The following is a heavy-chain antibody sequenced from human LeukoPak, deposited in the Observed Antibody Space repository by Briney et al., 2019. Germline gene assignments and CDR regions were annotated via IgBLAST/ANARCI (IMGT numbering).Heavy chain of an antibody. CDR2: ITANGGNT. J-gene: IGHJ6*03. CDR3: AKAAYCSGADCPHTRSGAYYYYYMDV. CDR1: GFTFSSYA. Sequence: GGSLRLSCAASGFTFSSYAMSWVRQAPGTGLEWVSGITANGGNTFYADSVKGRFTMSRDNSKDTLYLQMNSLRAEDTAVYYCAKAAYCSGADCPHTRSGAYYYYYMDVWGKGTPVTVSS. V-gene: IGHV3-23*01. D-gene: IGHD2-15*01.